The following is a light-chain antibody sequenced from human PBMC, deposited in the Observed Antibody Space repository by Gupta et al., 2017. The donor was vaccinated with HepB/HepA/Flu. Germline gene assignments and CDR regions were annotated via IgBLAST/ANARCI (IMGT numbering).Light chain of an antibody. J-gene: IGLJ2*01. CDR3: AAWDTSLNAVV. V-gene: IGLV1-44*01. CDR1: SSNVGSNN. CDR2: YND. Sequence: HSLLTQSTSISGTPGQMVTISCSGSSSNVGSNNVSWYQQLPGTAPKLLIYYNDERPSGVPDRISGSKSGTSASLAISGLQSEDEADYYCAAWDTSLNAVVFGGGTKLTVL.